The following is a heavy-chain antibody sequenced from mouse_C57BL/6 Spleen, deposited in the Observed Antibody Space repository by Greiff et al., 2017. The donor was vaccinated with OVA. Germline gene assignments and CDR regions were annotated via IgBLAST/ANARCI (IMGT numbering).Heavy chain of an antibody. J-gene: IGHJ2*01. CDR3: ARDRHMGY. CDR2: ISDGGSYT. Sequence: EVMLVASGGGLVKPGGSLKLSCAASGFTFSSYAMSWVRQTPEKRLEWVATISDGGSYTYYPDNVKGRFTISRDNAKNNLYLQMSHLKSEDTAMYYCARDRHMGYWGQGTTLTVSS. V-gene: IGHV5-4*01. CDR1: GFTFSSYA. D-gene: IGHD3-1*01.